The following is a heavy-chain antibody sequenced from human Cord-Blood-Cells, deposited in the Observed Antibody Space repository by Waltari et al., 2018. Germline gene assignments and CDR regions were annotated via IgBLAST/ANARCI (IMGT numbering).Heavy chain of an antibody. V-gene: IGHV4-34*01. CDR2: INHSGST. CDR3: ANNGVRD. Sequence: QVQLQQWGAGLLKPSETLSLTCAVYGGSFSGYYWSWIRQPPGKGLVWIGEINHSGSTNDNPSLKRRVTISADTSKNQCSLKLSAVTAADTAVYYCANNGVRDWGQGTLVTVSS. CDR1: GGSFSGYY. J-gene: IGHJ4*02. D-gene: IGHD2-8*01.